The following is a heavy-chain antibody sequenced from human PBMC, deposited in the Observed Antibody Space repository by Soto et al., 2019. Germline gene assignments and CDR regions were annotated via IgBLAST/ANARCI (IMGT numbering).Heavy chain of an antibody. V-gene: IGHV3-53*04. CDR3: ARGGGGSGWYGGAFDI. D-gene: IGHD6-19*01. CDR1: GFTVSSNY. CDR2: IYSGGST. J-gene: IGHJ3*02. Sequence: GGSLRLSCAASGFTVSSNYMSWVRQAPGKGLEWVSVIYSGGSTYYADSVKGRFTISRHNSKNTLYLQMNSLRAEDTAVYYCARGGGGSGWYGGAFDIWGQGTMVTVSS.